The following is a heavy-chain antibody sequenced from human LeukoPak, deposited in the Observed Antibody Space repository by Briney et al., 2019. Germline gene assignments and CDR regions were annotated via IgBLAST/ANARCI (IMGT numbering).Heavy chain of an antibody. CDR3: AKATAGTTRGEGNWFDP. CDR1: GFTFSSYG. CDR2: ISYDGSNK. J-gene: IGHJ5*02. Sequence: GGSLRLSCAASGFTFSSYGMHWVRKAPGKGLEWVAVISYDGSNKYYADSVKGRFTISRDNSKNTLYLQMNSLRAEDTAVYYCAKATAGTTRGEGNWFDPWGQGTLVTVSS. V-gene: IGHV3-30*18. D-gene: IGHD1-7*01.